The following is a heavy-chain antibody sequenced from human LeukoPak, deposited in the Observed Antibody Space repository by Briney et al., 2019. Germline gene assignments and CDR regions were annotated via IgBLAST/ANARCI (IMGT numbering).Heavy chain of an antibody. CDR3: ARAHYGSGSYNYWYFDL. Sequence: PSETLSLTCAVYGGSFSGYYWSWIRQPPGKGLEWIGEINHSGSTNYNPSLKSRVTISVDRSKNQFSLKLSSVTAADTAVYYCARAHYGSGSYNYWYFDLWGRGTLVTVSS. D-gene: IGHD3-10*01. V-gene: IGHV4-34*01. CDR2: INHSGST. CDR1: GGSFSGYY. J-gene: IGHJ2*01.